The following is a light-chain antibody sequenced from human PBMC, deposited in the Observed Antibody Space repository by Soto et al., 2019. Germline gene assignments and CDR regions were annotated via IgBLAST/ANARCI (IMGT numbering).Light chain of an antibody. CDR1: QTVAAGY. CDR2: GAS. V-gene: IGKV3-20*01. J-gene: IGKJ4*01. CDR3: QQYGNSPLS. Sequence: EIVFTQSTGTLSLSPGEEATLSCMASQTVAAGYLAWYQQRPGQSPRLLIYGASNRATGIPDRFSGSGSGTDFTLTISGLEPEDFAVYYCQQYGNSPLSFGGGAKV.